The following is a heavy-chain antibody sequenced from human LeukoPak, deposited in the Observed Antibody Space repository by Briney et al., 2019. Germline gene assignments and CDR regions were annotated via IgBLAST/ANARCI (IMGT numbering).Heavy chain of an antibody. D-gene: IGHD6-13*01. CDR2: FDPEDGET. CDR1: GYTLTELS. Sequence: ASVKVSCKVSGYTLTELSMHWVRQAPGKGLEWMGGFDPEDGETIYAQKFQGRVTMTEDTSTDTAYMELSSLRSEDTAVYYCATDLVLRYSSRADPPYWGQGTLVTVSS. V-gene: IGHV1-24*01. J-gene: IGHJ4*02. CDR3: ATDLVLRYSSRADPPY.